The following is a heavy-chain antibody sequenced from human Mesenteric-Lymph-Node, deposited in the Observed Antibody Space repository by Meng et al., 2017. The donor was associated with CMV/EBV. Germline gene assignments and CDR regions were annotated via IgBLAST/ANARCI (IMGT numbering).Heavy chain of an antibody. J-gene: IGHJ4*02. D-gene: IGHD2-2*01. Sequence: GESLKISCAASGFTVSNSFMTWVRQAPGKGLEWVANIKQDGSERYYVDSVKGRFTISRDNAKNSLYLQMNSLTAEDTAVYYCAREGCSGAGCNDDYWGQGTLVTVSS. CDR1: GFTVSNSF. CDR3: AREGCSGAGCNDDY. CDR2: IKQDGSER. V-gene: IGHV3-7*01.